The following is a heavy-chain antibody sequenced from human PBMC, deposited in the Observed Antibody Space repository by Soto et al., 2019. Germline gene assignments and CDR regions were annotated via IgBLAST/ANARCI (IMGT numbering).Heavy chain of an antibody. D-gene: IGHD3-10*01. CDR1: GYTFTSYD. CDR2: MNPNSGNT. J-gene: IGHJ5*02. CDR3: ARGFGELAHNWFDP. V-gene: IGHV1-8*01. Sequence: ASVKVSCKASGYTFTSYDINWVRQATGQGLEWMGWMNPNSGNTGYAQKFQGRVTMTRNTSISTAYMELSSLRSEDTAVYYCARGFGELAHNWFDPWGQGTLVTVSS.